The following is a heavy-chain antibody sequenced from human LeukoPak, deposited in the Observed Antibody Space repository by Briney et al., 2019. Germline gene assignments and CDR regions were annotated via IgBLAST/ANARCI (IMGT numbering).Heavy chain of an antibody. CDR1: GFTFSSYA. Sequence: PGGSLRLSCAASGFTFSSYAMSWVRQAPGKGLEWVAVISYDGSNKYYADSVKGRFTISRDNSKNTLYLQMNSLRAEDTAVYYCAKDLSLVVQYYFDYWGQGTLVTVSS. V-gene: IGHV3-30*18. D-gene: IGHD3-22*01. J-gene: IGHJ4*02. CDR3: AKDLSLVVQYYFDY. CDR2: ISYDGSNK.